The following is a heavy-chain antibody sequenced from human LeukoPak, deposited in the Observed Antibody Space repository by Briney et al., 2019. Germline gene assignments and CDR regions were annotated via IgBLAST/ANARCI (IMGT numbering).Heavy chain of an antibody. CDR2: ISADGSHK. V-gene: IGHV3-30*04. J-gene: IGHJ4*02. Sequence: GRSLRLSCAVSGVTFRAYAMHWVRRAPGKGLEWVAVISADGSHKYYADSAKGRFTISRDNAKNSLYLQMNSLRAEDTAVYYCASIVGATYFDYWGQGTLVTVSS. CDR3: ASIVGATYFDY. CDR1: GVTFRAYA. D-gene: IGHD1-26*01.